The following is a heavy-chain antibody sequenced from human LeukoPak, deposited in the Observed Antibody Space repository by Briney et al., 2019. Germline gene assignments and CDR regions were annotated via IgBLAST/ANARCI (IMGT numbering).Heavy chain of an antibody. CDR2: IYYSGST. V-gene: IGHV4-30-4*02. Sequence: SETLSLTCTVSGVSISSGDYYWSWIRQAPGKGREWIGYIYYSGSTYYNPSLKSQITISVDTSKNQFSLKLSSVTAADTAVYYCAREVLWFGEFNVIDYWGQGTLVTVSS. CDR3: AREVLWFGEFNVIDY. CDR1: GVSISSGDYY. J-gene: IGHJ4*02. D-gene: IGHD3-10*01.